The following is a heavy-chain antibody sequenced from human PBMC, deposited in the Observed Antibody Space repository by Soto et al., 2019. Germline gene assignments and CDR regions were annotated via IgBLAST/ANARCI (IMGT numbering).Heavy chain of an antibody. Sequence: EVQLVESGGGLVQPGGSLRLSCAASGFTFSSYSMNWVRQAPGKGLEWVSYISSSSSTIYYADSVKGRFTISRDNAKNSLYLQMNSLRAEDTAVYYCARRRVRYNWNDDGIFDIWGQGTMVTVSS. CDR3: ARRRVRYNWNDDGIFDI. D-gene: IGHD1-20*01. J-gene: IGHJ3*02. V-gene: IGHV3-48*01. CDR1: GFTFSSYS. CDR2: ISSSSSTI.